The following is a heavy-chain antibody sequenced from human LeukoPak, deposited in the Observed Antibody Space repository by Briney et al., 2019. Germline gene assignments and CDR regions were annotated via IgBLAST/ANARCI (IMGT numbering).Heavy chain of an antibody. V-gene: IGHV3-20*01. CDR2: INWNGGST. CDR1: GFTFDDYG. CDR3: ARASGKGLDYYYYGMDV. Sequence: GGSLRLSCAASGFTFDDYGMSWVRQAPGKGLEWVSGINWNGGSTGYADSVKGRFTTSRDNAKNSLYLQMNSLRAEDTALYHCARASGKGLDYYYYGMDVWGQGTTVTVSS. D-gene: IGHD3-10*01. J-gene: IGHJ6*02.